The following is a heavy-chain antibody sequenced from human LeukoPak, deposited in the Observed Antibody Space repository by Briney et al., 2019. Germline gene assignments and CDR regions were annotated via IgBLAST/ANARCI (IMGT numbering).Heavy chain of an antibody. CDR2: IASNGGTK. CDR1: GFSFSTCT. CDR3: AREYCTTNSCYIWGLGY. D-gene: IGHD2-2*02. Sequence: GGSLRLSCAASGFSFSTCTMRWVRQAPGKGLEYVSGIASNGGTKYYADSVKGRFTISRDNFKNTVYLQMDSLRTEDMAVYYCAREYCTTNSCYIWGLGYWGQGTLVTVSS. V-gene: IGHV3-64*02. J-gene: IGHJ4*02.